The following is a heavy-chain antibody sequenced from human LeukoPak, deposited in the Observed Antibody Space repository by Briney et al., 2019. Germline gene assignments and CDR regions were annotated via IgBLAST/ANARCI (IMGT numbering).Heavy chain of an antibody. D-gene: IGHD2-2*03. V-gene: IGHV3-33*03. CDR3: ASGYCSNTNCYSIDH. CDR2: VWFDGSNK. J-gene: IGHJ4*02. CDR1: GFTFSSYG. Sequence: PGGSLRLSCTASGFTFSSYGMHWVRQAPGKGLEWLALVWFDGSNKYYADSVKGRFTISRDNSKNTLYLQMNTLRAADTAMYYCASGYCSNTNCYSIDHWGQGTLVTVSS.